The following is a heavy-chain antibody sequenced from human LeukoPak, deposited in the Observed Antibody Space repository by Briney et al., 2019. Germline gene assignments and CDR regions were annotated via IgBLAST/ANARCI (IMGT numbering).Heavy chain of an antibody. CDR3: ASDRLGDYDHSGYYDK. V-gene: IGHV3-11*01. J-gene: IGHJ4*02. CDR1: GFTFSDYY. Sequence: GGSLRLSCAASGFTFSDYYMSWLRQAAGKGREWVSYICDSGRTIYYADSVKGRFTISRDNAKNSVYLQMNNLGAEDTAVYYCASDRLGDYDHSGYYDKWGQGTLVTVSS. D-gene: IGHD3-22*01. CDR2: ICDSGRTI.